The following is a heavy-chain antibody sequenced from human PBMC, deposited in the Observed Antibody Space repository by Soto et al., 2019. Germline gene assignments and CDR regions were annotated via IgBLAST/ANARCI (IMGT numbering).Heavy chain of an antibody. Sequence: QVQLVESGGGVVQPGRSLRLSCAASGFTFSSYGMHWVRQAPGKGLEWVAVISYDGSNKYYADSVKGRFTISRDNSKNTLYLQMNSLRAEDTAVYYCAKDRGGSYTDLMDVWGQGITVTVSS. J-gene: IGHJ6*02. D-gene: IGHD1-26*01. V-gene: IGHV3-30*18. CDR2: ISYDGSNK. CDR3: AKDRGGSYTDLMDV. CDR1: GFTFSSYG.